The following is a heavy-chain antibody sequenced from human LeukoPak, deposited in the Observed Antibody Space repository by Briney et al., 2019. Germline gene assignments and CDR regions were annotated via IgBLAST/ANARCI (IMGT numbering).Heavy chain of an antibody. D-gene: IGHD3-22*01. CDR3: AKLMIAPSL. Sequence: GRSLRLSCAASGFTFSSYGMHWVRQAPGKGLEWVAVISYDGSNKYYADSVKGRFTISRDNSKNTLYLQMNSLRAEDTAVYYCAKLMIAPSLWGQGTLVTVSS. J-gene: IGHJ4*02. CDR1: GFTFSSYG. CDR2: ISYDGSNK. V-gene: IGHV3-30*18.